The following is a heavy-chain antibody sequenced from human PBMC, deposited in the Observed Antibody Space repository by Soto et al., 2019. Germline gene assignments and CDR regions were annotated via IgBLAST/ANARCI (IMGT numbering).Heavy chain of an antibody. CDR3: ARGRVTNGLDV. J-gene: IGHJ6*02. CDR2: ISTYNGNP. CDR1: GYKFTTYG. D-gene: IGHD4-17*01. V-gene: IGHV1-18*04. Sequence: QVQLLQSGAEVKKPGASVKVSCKASGYKFTTYGITWVRQAPGQGLEWLEGISTYNGNPDYAQNLQDRVTMTTETSTSTAYVEVRSLTSDDTAVYFCARGRVTNGLDVWGQGTTLTV.